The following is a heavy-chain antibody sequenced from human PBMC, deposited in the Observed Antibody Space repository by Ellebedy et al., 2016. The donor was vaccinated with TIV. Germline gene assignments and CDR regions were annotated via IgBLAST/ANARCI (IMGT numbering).Heavy chain of an antibody. CDR2: ISYDGSNK. CDR3: AREENYDFWSGYPPMDV. Sequence: GESLKISXAASGFTFSSYAMHWVRQAPGKGLEWVAVISYDGSNKYYADSVKGRFTISRDNSKNTLYLQMNSLRAEDTAVYYCAREENYDFWSGYPPMDVWGKGTTVTVSS. V-gene: IGHV3-30-3*01. CDR1: GFTFSSYA. J-gene: IGHJ6*03. D-gene: IGHD3-3*01.